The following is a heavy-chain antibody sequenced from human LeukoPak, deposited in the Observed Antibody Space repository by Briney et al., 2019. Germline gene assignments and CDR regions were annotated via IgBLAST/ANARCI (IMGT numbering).Heavy chain of an antibody. CDR1: GFTFSSYW. CDR2: IKQDGSEK. V-gene: IGHV3-7*01. Sequence: PGGSLRLSCAASGFTFSSYWMSWVRQAPGKGLEWVANIKQDGSEKYYVDSVKGRFTIPRDNAKNSLYLQMNSLRAEDTAVYYCARGANWLYSNYYYYMDVWGKGTTVTVSS. CDR3: ARGANWLYSNYYYYMDV. D-gene: IGHD4-11*01. J-gene: IGHJ6*03.